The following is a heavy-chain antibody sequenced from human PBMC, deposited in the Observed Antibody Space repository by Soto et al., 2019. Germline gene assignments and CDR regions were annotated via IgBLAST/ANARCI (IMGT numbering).Heavy chain of an antibody. CDR3: ARLLYDRSGYYYFDY. CDR2: VYYSGRP. J-gene: IGHJ4*02. Sequence: ASETLSLTCTVSGGSLTTSNYYWGWIRQPPGKGLEWMGSVYYSGRPYDNPSLKSRVTIFVDTLRSPFSLRLSSVTAADTALYYCARLLYDRSGYYYFDYWGQGIQVTVSS. CDR1: GGSLTTSNYY. V-gene: IGHV4-39*01. D-gene: IGHD3-22*01.